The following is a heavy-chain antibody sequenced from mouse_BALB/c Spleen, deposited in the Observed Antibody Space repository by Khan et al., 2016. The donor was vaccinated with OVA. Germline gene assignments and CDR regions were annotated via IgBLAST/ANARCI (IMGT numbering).Heavy chain of an antibody. CDR1: GYTFTSYY. J-gene: IGHJ4*01. CDR3: ARWGGNYPSYAMDY. CDR2: IYPGNVNT. D-gene: IGHD2-1*01. Sequence: QVQLKQSGPELVKPGASVRISCKASGYTFTSYYIHWVKQRPGQGLEWIGWIYPGNVNTDYNEKFKGKATLTADKSSSTAYMQLSSLTSEDSAVYLCARWGGNYPSYAMDYWGKRTSVTVSS. V-gene: IGHV1S56*01.